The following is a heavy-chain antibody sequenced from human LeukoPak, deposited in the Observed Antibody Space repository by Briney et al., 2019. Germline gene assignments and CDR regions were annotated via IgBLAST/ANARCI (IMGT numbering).Heavy chain of an antibody. J-gene: IGHJ3*02. CDR2: ISDSGGYT. CDR3: AKGRVRQLDTFDI. CDR1: GLTFRTYA. Sequence: GGSLRLSCAASGLTFRTYAMSWVRQAPGKGLEWVSSISDSGGYTFYADSVKGRFTISRDNSKNTVYLQMNSLRAEDTAVYYCAKGRVRQLDTFDIWGQGTMVTVSS. D-gene: IGHD6-13*01. V-gene: IGHV3-23*01.